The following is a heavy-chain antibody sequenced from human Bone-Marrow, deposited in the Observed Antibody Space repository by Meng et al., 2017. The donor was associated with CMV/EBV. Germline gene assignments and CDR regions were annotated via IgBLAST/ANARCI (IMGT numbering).Heavy chain of an antibody. CDR2: INPNSGGT. Sequence: ASVKVSCKASGYTFTGYYMHWVRQAPGQGLEWMGWINPNSGGTNYAQKFQGRVTMTRDTSISTAYMELSRLRSDDTAVYYCARDLGQQLVQGPLNWFDPWGQGTLVTVSS. V-gene: IGHV1-2*02. CDR1: GYTFTGYY. J-gene: IGHJ5*02. CDR3: ARDLGQQLVQGPLNWFDP. D-gene: IGHD6-13*01.